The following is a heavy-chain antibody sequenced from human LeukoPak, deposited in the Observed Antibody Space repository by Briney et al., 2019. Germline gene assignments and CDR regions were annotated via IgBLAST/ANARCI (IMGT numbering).Heavy chain of an antibody. CDR3: ASVFEIAPLRKLYSFEH. D-gene: IGHD5-24*01. V-gene: IGHV4-39*01. CDR1: GGSIGRSSYF. J-gene: IGHJ4*02. CDR2: VCYSGNV. Sequence: PGETLALTCGVSGGSIGRSSYFWGWSRQPPGKGPERIGRVCYSGNVYYNPALRRRVTISAHASKNQFALKFSSGTASDTALKYCASVFEIAPLRKLYSFEHWRQGTLVTVS.